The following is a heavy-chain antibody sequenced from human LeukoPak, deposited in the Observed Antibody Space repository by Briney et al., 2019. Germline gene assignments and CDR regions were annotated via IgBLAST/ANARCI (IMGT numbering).Heavy chain of an antibody. D-gene: IGHD3-22*01. V-gene: IGHV4-59*01. J-gene: IGHJ4*02. CDR1: GGSISSYY. CDR3: ARGEGYYDSSGYWRY. Sequence: PSETLSLTCTVPGGSISSYYWSWIRQPPGKGLEWIGYIYYSGSTNYNPSLKSRVTISVDTSKNQFSLKLSSVTAADTAVYYCARGEGYYDSSGYWRYWGQGTLVTVSS. CDR2: IYYSGST.